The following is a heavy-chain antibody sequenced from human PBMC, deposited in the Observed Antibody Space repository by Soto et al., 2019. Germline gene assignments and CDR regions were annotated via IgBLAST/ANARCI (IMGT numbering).Heavy chain of an antibody. CDR3: ARDGARGYRGYVPIGY. Sequence: ELQLVESGGGLVKPGGSLRLSCAASGFTFSRYSMNWVRQAPGKGLEWVSSISRSSSYIYYADSVKGRFSISRDNAKNSLYLQMNSLRAEDTAVYYCARDGARGYRGYVPIGYWGQGTLVTVS. V-gene: IGHV3-21*01. CDR2: ISRSSSYI. D-gene: IGHD5-12*01. CDR1: GFTFSRYS. J-gene: IGHJ4*02.